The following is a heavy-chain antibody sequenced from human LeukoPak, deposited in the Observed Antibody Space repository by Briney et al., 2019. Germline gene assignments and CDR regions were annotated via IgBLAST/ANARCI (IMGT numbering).Heavy chain of an antibody. Sequence: PSEALSLTCTVSGGSISSYYWSWIRQPAGKGLEWIGRIYTSGSTNYNPSLKSRVTMSVDTSKNQFSLKLSSVTAADTAVYYCARARLVQMNYYGMDVWGQGTTVTVSS. CDR3: ARARLVQMNYYGMDV. J-gene: IGHJ6*02. CDR1: GGSISSYY. V-gene: IGHV4-4*07. D-gene: IGHD6-19*01. CDR2: IYTSGST.